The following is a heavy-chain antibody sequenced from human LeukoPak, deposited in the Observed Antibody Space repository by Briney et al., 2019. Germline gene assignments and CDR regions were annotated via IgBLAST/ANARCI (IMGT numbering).Heavy chain of an antibody. Sequence: GGSLRLSCVASGFTFEKYVMNWVRQAPGKGLEWLATIYGSGVSISYADSVKGRFTISRDNSNNNLYLQMNSLRAEDTAMYFCAKDLGWELPAEAYWGQGILVTVSS. CDR1: GFTFEKYV. D-gene: IGHD1-26*01. V-gene: IGHV3-23*01. J-gene: IGHJ4*02. CDR3: AKDLGWELPAEAY. CDR2: IYGSGVSI.